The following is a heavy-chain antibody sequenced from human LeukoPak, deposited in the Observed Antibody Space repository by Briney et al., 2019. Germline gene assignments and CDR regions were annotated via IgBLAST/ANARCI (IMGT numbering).Heavy chain of an antibody. CDR3: ARHGRVVPAANHHYYYGMDV. CDR1: GGSISSYY. V-gene: IGHV4-59*08. CDR2: IYYSGST. D-gene: IGHD2-2*01. Sequence: SETLSLTCTVSGGSISSYYWSWIRQPPGKGLEWIGYIYYSGSTNYNPSLKSRVTISVDTSKNQFSLKLSSVTAADTAVYYCARHGRVVPAANHHYYYGMDVWGQGTTVTVSS. J-gene: IGHJ6*02.